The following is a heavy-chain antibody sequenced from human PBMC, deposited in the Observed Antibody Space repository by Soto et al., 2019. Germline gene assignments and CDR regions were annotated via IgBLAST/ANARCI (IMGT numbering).Heavy chain of an antibody. D-gene: IGHD2-15*01. CDR2: IYHSGST. V-gene: IGHV4-30-2*01. CDR3: ARGTRGGNSFDY. CDR1: GGSISSGGYS. Sequence: LSLTCAVSGGSISSGGYSWSWIRQPPGKGLEWIGYIYHSGSTYYNPSLKSRVTISVDRSKNQFSLKLSSVTAADTAVYYCARGTRGGNSFDYWGQGTLVTVSS. J-gene: IGHJ4*02.